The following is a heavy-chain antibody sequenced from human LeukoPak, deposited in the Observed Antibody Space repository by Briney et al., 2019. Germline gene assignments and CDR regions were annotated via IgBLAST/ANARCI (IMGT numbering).Heavy chain of an antibody. D-gene: IGHD6-13*01. J-gene: IGHJ4*02. CDR3: AKVGGVIAAAGNFDY. CDR2: ISGSGGST. Sequence: GGSPRLSCAASGFTFSSYAMSWVRQAPGKGLEWVSAISGSGGSTYYADSAKGRFTISRDNSKNTLYLQMNSLRAEDTAVYYCAKVGGVIAAAGNFDYWGQGTLVTVSS. CDR1: GFTFSSYA. V-gene: IGHV3-23*01.